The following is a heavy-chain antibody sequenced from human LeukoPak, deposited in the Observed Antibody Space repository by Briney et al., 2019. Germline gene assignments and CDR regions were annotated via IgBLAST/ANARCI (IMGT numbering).Heavy chain of an antibody. V-gene: IGHV1-69*02. CDR3: AAQDSSSLHY. D-gene: IGHD6-13*01. Sequence: ASVKVSCKASGYTFTSYYVHWVRQAPGQGLEWMGRIIPILGIANYAQKFQGRVTITADKSTSTAYMELSSLRSEDTAVYYCAAQDSSSLHYWGQGTLVTVSS. J-gene: IGHJ4*02. CDR2: IIPILGIA. CDR1: GYTFTSYY.